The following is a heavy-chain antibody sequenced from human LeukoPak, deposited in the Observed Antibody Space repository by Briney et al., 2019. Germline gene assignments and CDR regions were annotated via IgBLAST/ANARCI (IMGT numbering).Heavy chain of an antibody. D-gene: IGHD3-16*01. Sequence: SVKVSCKASGGTFSSYAISWVRQAPGQGLEWMGGIIPIFGTANYAQKFQGRVTITADESTSTAYMELSSLRSEDTAVYYCASPTLYDYVWGSYSYWGQGTLVTISS. CDR3: ASPTLYDYVWGSYSY. CDR1: GGTFSSYA. V-gene: IGHV1-69*13. J-gene: IGHJ4*02. CDR2: IIPIFGTA.